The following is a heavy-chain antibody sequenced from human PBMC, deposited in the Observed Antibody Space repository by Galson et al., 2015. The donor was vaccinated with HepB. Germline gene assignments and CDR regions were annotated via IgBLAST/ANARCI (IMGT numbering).Heavy chain of an antibody. CDR3: ARDKGKTNWFDP. CDR1: GYTFISYA. CDR2: INAGSGNT. V-gene: IGHV1-3*01. J-gene: IGHJ5*02. Sequence: SVKVSCKASGYTFISYAMHWVRQAPGQRPEWMGWINAGSGNTKYSQKFQDRVTITRDTSASTAYMELSSLRSEDTAVYYCARDKGKTNWFDPWGQGTLVTVSS.